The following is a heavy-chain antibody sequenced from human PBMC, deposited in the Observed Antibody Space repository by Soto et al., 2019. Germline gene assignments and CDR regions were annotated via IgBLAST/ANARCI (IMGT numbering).Heavy chain of an antibody. Sequence: QVQLQQWGAGLLKPSETLSLTCAVYGGSFSGYYWSWIRQPPGKGLEWIGEINHSGSTNYNPSLKRRATISVDTSKNQFSLKLSSVTAADTAVYDCARVRGGYANFDYWGQGTLVTVSS. CDR3: ARVRGGYANFDY. CDR1: GGSFSGYY. J-gene: IGHJ4*02. CDR2: INHSGST. V-gene: IGHV4-34*01. D-gene: IGHD5-12*01.